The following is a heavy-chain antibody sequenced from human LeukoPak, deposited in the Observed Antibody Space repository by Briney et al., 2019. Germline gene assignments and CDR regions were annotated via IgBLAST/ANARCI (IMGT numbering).Heavy chain of an antibody. CDR1: GFNRLC. Sequence: GGSLRLSCAASGFNRLCHELGPPGSREGARMGLNYADSVKGRFTISRDNSKSTLFLQMNRVRGEDTAKYFCARDVGLIMFDLWGQGTLVNVSS. D-gene: IGHD1-26*01. V-gene: IGHV3-23*01. J-gene: IGHJ4*02. CDR3: ARDVGLIMFDL.